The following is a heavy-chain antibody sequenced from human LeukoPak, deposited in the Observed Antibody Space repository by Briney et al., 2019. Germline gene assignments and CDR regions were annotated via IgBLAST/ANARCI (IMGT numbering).Heavy chain of an antibody. J-gene: IGHJ5*02. Sequence: PGGSLRLSCAASGFTFSSYSMNWVRQAPGKGLEWVSSISSSSSYIYYADSVKGRFTISRDNAKNSLYLQMNSLRAEDTAVYYCARGPDILTEGWFDPWGQGTLVTVSS. CDR3: ARGPDILTEGWFDP. CDR1: GFTFSSYS. CDR2: ISSSSSYI. V-gene: IGHV3-21*01. D-gene: IGHD3-9*01.